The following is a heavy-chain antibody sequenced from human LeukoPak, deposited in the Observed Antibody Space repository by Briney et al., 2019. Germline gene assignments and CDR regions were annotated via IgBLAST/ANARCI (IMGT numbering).Heavy chain of an antibody. CDR2: IYSGGST. CDR1: GFSFSSYG. J-gene: IGHJ3*02. Sequence: GGSLRLSCAASGFSFSSYGMHWVRQAQGKGLEWVSIIYSGGSTFYADSVKGRFTISRDNSKNTLYLQMNSLRAEDTAVYYCARGGSYLSAFDIWGQGTMVTVSS. D-gene: IGHD1-26*01. V-gene: IGHV3-NL1*01. CDR3: ARGGSYLSAFDI.